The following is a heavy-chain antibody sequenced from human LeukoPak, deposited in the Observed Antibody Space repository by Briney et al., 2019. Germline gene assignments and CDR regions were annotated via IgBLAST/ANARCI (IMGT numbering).Heavy chain of an antibody. CDR2: ISSGSYNI. V-gene: IGHV3-21*01. Sequence: GWSLRLSCAASGFTFDSYTINWVRQAPGKGLEWVSSISSGSYNIYYADSVKGRFTISRDNPKNSLYLQMNSLRAEDTAVYYCARLAAGDTRGLDSWGQGTLVTVSS. CDR3: ARLAAGDTRGLDS. CDR1: GFTFDSYT. D-gene: IGHD6-13*01. J-gene: IGHJ4*02.